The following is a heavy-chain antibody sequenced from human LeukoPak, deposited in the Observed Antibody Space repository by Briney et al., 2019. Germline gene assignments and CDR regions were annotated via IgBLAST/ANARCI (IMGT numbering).Heavy chain of an antibody. V-gene: IGHV3-48*03. J-gene: IGHJ4*02. D-gene: IGHD4-17*01. CDR3: ARDGYGDYEIDY. Sequence: GGSLRLSCAASGFTFSSYVMNWVRQAPGKGVEWVSYISSSGSTIYYADSVKGRFTISRDNAKNSLYLQMNSLRAEDTAVYYCARDGYGDYEIDYWGQGTLVTVSS. CDR2: ISSSGSTI. CDR1: GFTFSSYV.